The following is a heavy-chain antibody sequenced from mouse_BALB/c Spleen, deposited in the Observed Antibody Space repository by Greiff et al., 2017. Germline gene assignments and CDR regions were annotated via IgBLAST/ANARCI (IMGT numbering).Heavy chain of an antibody. CDR3: ARHYDYDGYFDV. D-gene: IGHD2-4*01. CDR2: IDPANGNT. J-gene: IGHJ1*01. Sequence: EVQLQQSGAELVKPGASVKLSCTASGFNIKDTYMHWVKQRPEQGLEWIGRIDPANGNTKYDPKFQGKATITADTSSNTAYLQLSSLTSEDTAVYYCARHYDYDGYFDVWGAGTTVTVSS. CDR1: GFNIKDTY. V-gene: IGHV14-3*02.